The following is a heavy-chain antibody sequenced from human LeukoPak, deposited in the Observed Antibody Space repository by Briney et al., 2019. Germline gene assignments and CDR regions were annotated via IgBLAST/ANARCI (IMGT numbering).Heavy chain of an antibody. Sequence: GASVKVSCKASGYTFTGYYMHWVRQAPGQGLEWMGGIIPIFGTANYAQKFQGRVTITADESTSTAYMELSSLRSEDTAVYYCARGESHRGSYYYDSSGYYYAAFDIWGQGTMVTVSS. J-gene: IGHJ3*02. V-gene: IGHV1-69*13. CDR1: GYTFTGYY. CDR3: ARGESHRGSYYYDSSGYYYAAFDI. D-gene: IGHD3-22*01. CDR2: IIPIFGTA.